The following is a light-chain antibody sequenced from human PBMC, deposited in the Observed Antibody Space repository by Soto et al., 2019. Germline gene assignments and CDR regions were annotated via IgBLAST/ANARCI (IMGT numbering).Light chain of an antibody. CDR3: QQYGSSPLT. V-gene: IGKV3-20*01. CDR1: QSVSSSY. CDR2: GAS. Sequence: EIVLTPSPGTLSSSPGEGATLSCSASQSVSSSYLAWYQQKPGQAPRLLIYGASSRATGIPDRFSGSGSGTDFTLTISRLEPEDFAVYYCQQYGSSPLTFGGGTKVDIK. J-gene: IGKJ4*02.